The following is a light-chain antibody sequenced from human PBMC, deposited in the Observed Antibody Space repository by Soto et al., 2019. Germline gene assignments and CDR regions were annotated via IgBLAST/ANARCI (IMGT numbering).Light chain of an antibody. CDR3: QPYNNWPRT. V-gene: IGKV3-15*01. Sequence: EIVMTQSPATLSVSPGERATLSCRASQSVSSNLAWYQQKPGLTPRLLIHGASTMATVITARFSGSGPGTESTFTISSLQSEDVAVYYCQPYNNWPRTFGQGTKVEIK. CDR1: QSVSSN. CDR2: GAS. J-gene: IGKJ1*01.